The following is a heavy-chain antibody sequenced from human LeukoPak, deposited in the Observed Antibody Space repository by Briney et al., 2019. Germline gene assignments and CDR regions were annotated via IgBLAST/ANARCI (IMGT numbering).Heavy chain of an antibody. CDR1: GFSLRSFW. J-gene: IGHJ4*02. Sequence: GGSLRLSCEPSGFSLRSFWMTWVRQAPGKGPEWVANINQEGSEKYYGDSVKGRFTISRDNAENTLYLEMNSLRAEDTAVYYCARVRFLGWSDYWGQGTLVTVSS. CDR3: ARVRFLGWSDY. V-gene: IGHV3-7*01. CDR2: INQEGSEK. D-gene: IGHD3-3*01.